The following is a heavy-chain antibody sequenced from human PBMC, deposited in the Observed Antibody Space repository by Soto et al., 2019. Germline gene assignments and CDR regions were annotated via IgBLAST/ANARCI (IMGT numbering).Heavy chain of an antibody. J-gene: IGHJ4*02. CDR2: IDPSDSYI. V-gene: IGHV5-10-1*01. CDR3: ARDLVHASTRPYFDY. D-gene: IGHD3-16*02. Sequence: GETLKISCKGSGYSFTSYWINWVRQMPGKGLEWMGTIDPSDSYINYSPSFQGHVTISADKSISTAYLQWSSLKASDTAMYYCARDLVHASTRPYFDYWGQGTLVTVSS. CDR1: GYSFTSYW.